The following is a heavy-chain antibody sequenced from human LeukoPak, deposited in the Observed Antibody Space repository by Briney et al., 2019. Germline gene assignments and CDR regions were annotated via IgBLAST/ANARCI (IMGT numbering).Heavy chain of an antibody. D-gene: IGHD3-3*01. CDR2: FYHGGST. J-gene: IGHJ4*02. CDR1: GYSISTGYY. V-gene: IGHV4-38-2*02. Sequence: PSETLSLTCTVSGYSISTGYYWDWIRQPPGKGLEWIGTFYHGGSTYYNPSLKSRVTISVDTSKNQFSLKLSSVTAADTAVYYCARVTSNYDFWSGYQYYFDYWGQGTLVTVSS. CDR3: ARVTSNYDFWSGYQYYFDY.